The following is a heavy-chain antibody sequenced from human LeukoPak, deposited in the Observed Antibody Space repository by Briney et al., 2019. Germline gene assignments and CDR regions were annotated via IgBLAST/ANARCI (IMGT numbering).Heavy chain of an antibody. CDR2: INPNSGGT. V-gene: IGHV1-2*02. CDR1: GYTFTGYY. J-gene: IGHJ3*02. Sequence: ASVRVSCKASGYTFTGYYMHWVRQAPGQGLEWMGWINPNSGGTNYAQKFQGRVTMTRDTSISTAYMELSRLRSDDTAVYYCARDLTPPDAFDIWGQGTMVTVSS. CDR3: ARDLTPPDAFDI.